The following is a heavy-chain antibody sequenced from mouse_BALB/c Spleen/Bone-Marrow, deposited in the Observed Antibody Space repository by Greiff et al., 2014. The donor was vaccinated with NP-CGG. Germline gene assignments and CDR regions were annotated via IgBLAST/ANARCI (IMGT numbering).Heavy chain of an antibody. V-gene: IGHV5-17*02. J-gene: IGHJ2*01. CDR2: ISSGSSTV. CDR1: GFTFSSFG. CDR3: ARSGSSSGYFDY. D-gene: IGHD1-1*01. Sequence: EVQGVESGGGLVQPGGSRKLSCAASGFTFSSFGMHWVRQAPEKGLEWVAYISSGSSTVYYADKVMGRFTISSDNPKNTLFLQMTSLRSEDTAMYYCARSGSSSGYFDYWGQGTTLTVSS.